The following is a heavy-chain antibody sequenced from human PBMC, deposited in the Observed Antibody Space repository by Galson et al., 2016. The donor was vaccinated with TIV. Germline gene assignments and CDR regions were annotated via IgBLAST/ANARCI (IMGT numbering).Heavy chain of an antibody. J-gene: IGHJ4*02. Sequence: SVKVSCKASAYSFIDYYMHWVRQAPGQGLEWMGRINPNSGATNYAQKFQGRATMTRDTSSSTAYMELSRLRSDDTAIYYCARGVLGVVGATDYWGQGTLVTVSS. CDR2: INPNSGAT. V-gene: IGHV1-2*06. CDR1: AYSFIDYY. CDR3: ARGVLGVVGATDY. D-gene: IGHD1-26*01.